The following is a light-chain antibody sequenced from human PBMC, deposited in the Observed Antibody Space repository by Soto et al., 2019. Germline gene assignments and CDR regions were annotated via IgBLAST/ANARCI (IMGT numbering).Light chain of an antibody. J-gene: IGLJ1*01. Sequence: QCVLTRPASASGAAREGVTIPNTRSSSNIGSNYVYWYQQLPGTAPKLLIYRNNQRPSGVPDRFSGSKSGTSASLAISGLRSEDEADYYCAAWDDSLSGFYVFGTGTKVTVL. V-gene: IGLV1-47*01. CDR2: RNN. CDR1: SSNIGSNY. CDR3: AAWDDSLSGFYV.